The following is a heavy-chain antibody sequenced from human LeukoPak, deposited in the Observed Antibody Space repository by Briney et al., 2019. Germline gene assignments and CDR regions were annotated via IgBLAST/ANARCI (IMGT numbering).Heavy chain of an antibody. CDR3: ASATGYSPSMDV. J-gene: IGHJ6*03. Sequence: GASVKVSCKASGYTFTSYDINWVRQATGQGLEWMGWMNPNSGNTGYAQKFQGRVTMTRNTSISTAYMELSSLRSEGTAVYYCASATGYSPSMDVWGKGTTVTVSS. CDR2: MNPNSGNT. CDR1: GYTFTSYD. V-gene: IGHV1-8*01. D-gene: IGHD3-9*01.